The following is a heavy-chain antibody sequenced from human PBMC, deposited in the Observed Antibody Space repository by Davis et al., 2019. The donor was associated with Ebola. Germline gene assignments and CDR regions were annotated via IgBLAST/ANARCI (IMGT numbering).Heavy chain of an antibody. D-gene: IGHD5-24*01. CDR3: ANEDGYNALYY. J-gene: IGHJ4*02. CDR1: GFTFSGSA. CDR2: IRSKANSYAT. V-gene: IGHV3-73*01. Sequence: PGGSLRLSCAASGFTFSGSAMHWVRQASGKGLEWVGRIRSKANSYATAYAASVKGRFTISRDDSKNTAYLQMNSLRAEDTAVYYCANEDGYNALYYWGQGTLVTVSS.